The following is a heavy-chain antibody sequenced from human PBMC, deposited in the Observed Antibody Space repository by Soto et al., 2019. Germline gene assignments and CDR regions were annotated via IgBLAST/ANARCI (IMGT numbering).Heavy chain of an antibody. CDR1: GFTFTSSA. Sequence: GASVKVSCKASGFTFTSSAMQWVRQARGQRLEWIGWIVVGSGNTNYAQKFQERVTITRDMSTSTAYMELSSLRSEDTAVYYCAADPFTDDYGDNRFDYWGQGTLVTVSS. CDR3: AADPFTDDYGDNRFDY. D-gene: IGHD4-17*01. V-gene: IGHV1-58*02. J-gene: IGHJ4*02. CDR2: IVVGSGNT.